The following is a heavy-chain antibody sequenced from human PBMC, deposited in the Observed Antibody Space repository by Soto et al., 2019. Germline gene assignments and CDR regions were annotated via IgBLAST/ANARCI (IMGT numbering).Heavy chain of an antibody. V-gene: IGHV3-23*01. CDR2: ISSTCAGT. J-gene: IGHJ4*02. Sequence: GSTLRSFIDAMRFIINKLARTWARQTKGNGLDCVSAISSTCAGTYYVDSVKGRFTVSRDNAKNTLYLQMHRLRAEDTAVYYCAKDRVPNDSSGYYSILTDSWGQGTVVTVSS. CDR3: AKDRVPNDSSGYYSILTDS. D-gene: IGHD3-22*01. CDR1: RFIINKLA.